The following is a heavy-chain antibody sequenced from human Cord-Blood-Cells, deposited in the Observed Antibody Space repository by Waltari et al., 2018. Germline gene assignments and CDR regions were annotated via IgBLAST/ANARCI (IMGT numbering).Heavy chain of an antibody. D-gene: IGHD3-10*01. Sequence: QVQLQQWGAGLLKPSETLSLTCAVYGGSFSGYSWSWIRQPPGTGLEWIGEINHSGSTNYNPSLKSRVTISVDTSKNQFSLKLSSVTAADTAVYYCARVYGSGSYFDYWGQGTLVTVSS. CDR3: ARVYGSGSYFDY. V-gene: IGHV4-34*01. CDR2: INHSGST. CDR1: GGSFSGYS. J-gene: IGHJ4*02.